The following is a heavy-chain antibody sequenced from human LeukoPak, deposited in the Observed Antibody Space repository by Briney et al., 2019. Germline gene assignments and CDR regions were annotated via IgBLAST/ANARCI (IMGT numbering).Heavy chain of an antibody. J-gene: IGHJ5*02. CDR2: IYHSGST. V-gene: IGHV4-30-2*01. Sequence: SQTLSLTCAVSGGSISSGGYSWRWIRQPPGKGLEWIGYIYHSGSTYYNPSLKSRVTISVDRSKNQFSLKLSSVTAADTAVYYCARGRFDVVLMGFDPWGQGTLVTVSS. D-gene: IGHD2-8*01. CDR3: ARGRFDVVLMGFDP. CDR1: GGSISSGGYS.